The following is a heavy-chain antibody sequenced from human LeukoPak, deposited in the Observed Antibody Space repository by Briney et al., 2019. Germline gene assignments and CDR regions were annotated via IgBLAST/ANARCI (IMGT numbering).Heavy chain of an antibody. CDR2: IYYSGNT. V-gene: IGHV4-39*07. D-gene: IGHD3-10*01. Sequence: PSETLSLTCTVSGDSISRSYYWGWIRQPPGKGLEWIGSIYYSGNTYYNPSLKSRVTISVDTSKNQFSLKLNSVTAADSAVYYCARDHSRGAQLWFGEVWFDPWGQGTLVTVSS. CDR3: ARDHSRGAQLWFGEVWFDP. J-gene: IGHJ5*02. CDR1: GDSISRSYY.